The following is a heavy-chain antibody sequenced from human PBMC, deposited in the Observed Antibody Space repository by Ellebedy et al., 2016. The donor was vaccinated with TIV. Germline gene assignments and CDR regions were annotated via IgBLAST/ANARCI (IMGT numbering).Heavy chain of an antibody. Sequence: PGGSLRLSCAASGFTFNNYAMSWVRQAPGKGLEWVSTISNTGGRTYYADSVEGRFTISRDNSKKTLYLQMNSLRAEDTAVYYCAKGRGGGSDSSAPRYYFDYWGLGTLVTVSS. CDR1: GFTFNNYA. CDR2: ISNTGGRT. D-gene: IGHD3-22*01. J-gene: IGHJ4*02. V-gene: IGHV3-23*01. CDR3: AKGRGGGSDSSAPRYYFDY.